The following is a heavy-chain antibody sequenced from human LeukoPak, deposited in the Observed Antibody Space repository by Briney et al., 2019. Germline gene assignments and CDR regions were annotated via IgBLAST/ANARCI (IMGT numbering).Heavy chain of an antibody. V-gene: IGHV4-59*01. Sequence: SETLSLTCTVSGGSISSYYWSWIRQPPGKGLEWIGYICYSGSTNYNPSLKSRVTISVDTSKNQFSLKLGSVTAADTAVYYCASSYSSGWRRFDYWGQGTLVTVSS. CDR1: GGSISSYY. D-gene: IGHD6-19*01. CDR3: ASSYSSGWRRFDY. J-gene: IGHJ4*02. CDR2: ICYSGST.